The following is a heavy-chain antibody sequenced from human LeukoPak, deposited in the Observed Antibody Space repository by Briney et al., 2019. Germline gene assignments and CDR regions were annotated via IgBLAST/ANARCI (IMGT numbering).Heavy chain of an antibody. CDR1: GFTFSSYS. CDR3: AREGDGCSGGSCYPNFDY. CDR2: IISSSSYI. V-gene: IGHV3-21*01. Sequence: GGSLRLSCAASGFTFSSYSMNWVRQAPGKGLEWVSSIISSSSYIYYADSVKGRFTISRDNAKNSLYLQMNSLRAEDTAVYYCAREGDGCSGGSCYPNFDYWGQGTLVTVSS. D-gene: IGHD2-15*01. J-gene: IGHJ4*02.